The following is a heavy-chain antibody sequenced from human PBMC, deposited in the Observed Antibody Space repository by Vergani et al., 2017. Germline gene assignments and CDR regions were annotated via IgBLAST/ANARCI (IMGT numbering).Heavy chain of an antibody. Sequence: QVQLVESGGGVVQPGGSLRLSCAASGFTLSSYGVHWVRQAPGRGLESVTFTRPHEDGAFYSASVRGRFTVSRDNSKNTLYLEMNRLNVDDTAIYYCGKTQGTVVGTWWFDPWGQGTPVTVSS. CDR3: GKTQGTVVGTWWFDP. CDR1: GFTLSSYG. CDR2: TRPHEDGA. D-gene: IGHD1-7*01. J-gene: IGHJ5*02. V-gene: IGHV3-30*02.